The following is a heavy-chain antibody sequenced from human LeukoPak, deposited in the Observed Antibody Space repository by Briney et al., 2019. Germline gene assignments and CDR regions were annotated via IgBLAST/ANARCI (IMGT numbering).Heavy chain of an antibody. J-gene: IGHJ4*02. CDR2: ITGSGGTT. D-gene: IGHD2-15*01. CDR1: GFTFSSFA. V-gene: IGHV3-23*01. CDR3: ATVGLVVVGTTPRLADY. Sequence: GGSLRLSCAASGFTFSSFAMSWVRQAPGKGLEWVSGITGSGGTTYYADSVKGRFTISRDNSKNTVYLQMNSLRAEDTAVYYCATVGLVVVGTTPRLADYWGQGTLVTVSS.